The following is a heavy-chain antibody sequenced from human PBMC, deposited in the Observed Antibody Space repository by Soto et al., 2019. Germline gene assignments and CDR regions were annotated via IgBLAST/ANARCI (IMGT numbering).Heavy chain of an antibody. CDR2: IWYDGSNK. Sequence: QVQMVESGGGVVQSGRSLRLSCATSGFTFRSYGIHWVRQAPGKGLEWVGIIWYDGSNKYYADYVKGRFTISRDDSKNTVCRQMGSLTVEDTAISYCARENIVGIYFCDYLRQGSLVTVSS. J-gene: IGHJ4*02. V-gene: IGHV3-33*01. D-gene: IGHD1-26*01. CDR3: ARENIVGIYFCDY. CDR1: GFTFRSYG.